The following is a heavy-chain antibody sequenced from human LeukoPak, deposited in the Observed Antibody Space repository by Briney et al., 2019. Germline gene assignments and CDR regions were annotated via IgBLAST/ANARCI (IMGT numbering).Heavy chain of an antibody. Sequence: PGGSLKPSCAASGFTFSSYAMSWVRQAPGKGLDWVSAVGGSTGGTYYADSVKGRFTISRDNSKNTLYLQMNSLRAEDTAVYYCAKEAFAVVPAAKSDYWGQGTLVTVSP. J-gene: IGHJ4*02. CDR1: GFTFSSYA. CDR3: AKEAFAVVPAAKSDY. D-gene: IGHD2-2*01. V-gene: IGHV3-23*01. CDR2: VGGSTGGT.